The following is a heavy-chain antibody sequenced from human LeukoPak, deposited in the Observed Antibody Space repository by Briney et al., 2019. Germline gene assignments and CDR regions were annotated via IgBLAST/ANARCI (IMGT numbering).Heavy chain of an antibody. J-gene: IGHJ5*02. CDR2: ISYDGTNK. Sequence: GRSLRLSCAASGFTFSSYAMHWVRQAPGKGLEWVAVISYDGTNKYYADSVKGRFTISRDNSKNTLYLQMNSLRAEDTAVYYCARDRTYYGSGSSPFDPWGQGTLVTVSS. V-gene: IGHV3-30*04. CDR1: GFTFSSYA. D-gene: IGHD3-10*01. CDR3: ARDRTYYGSGSSPFDP.